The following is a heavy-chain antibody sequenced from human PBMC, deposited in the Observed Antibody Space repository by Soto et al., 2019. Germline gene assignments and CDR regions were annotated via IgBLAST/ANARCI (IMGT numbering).Heavy chain of an antibody. D-gene: IGHD6-19*01. CDR3: ARDKIAVAGTFIDY. V-gene: IGHV3-7*01. CDR1: GFTFSSYW. Sequence: SLRLSCSSSGFTFSSYWMSLVRHSPWKGLEWVANIKQDGSEKYYVDSVKGRFTISRDNAKNSLYLQMNSLRAEDTAVYYCARDKIAVAGTFIDYWGQGTLVTVSS. CDR2: IKQDGSEK. J-gene: IGHJ4*02.